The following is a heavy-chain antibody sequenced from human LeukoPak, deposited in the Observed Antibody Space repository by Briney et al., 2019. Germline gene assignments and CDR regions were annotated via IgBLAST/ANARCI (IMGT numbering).Heavy chain of an antibody. J-gene: IGHJ4*02. D-gene: IGHD3-3*01. V-gene: IGHV3-11*01. CDR2: ISPSATSI. CDR1: GFTLIDYY. Sequence: GGSLRLSCSASGFTLIDYYMSWIRQAPGKGLQLLSFISPSATSIHYAGSVRGRFTISSDNGKNSLDLQMNSLRAEDTAVYFCARAPFYYGLWSGHFDYWGQGSLVTVSS. CDR3: ARAPFYYGLWSGHFDY.